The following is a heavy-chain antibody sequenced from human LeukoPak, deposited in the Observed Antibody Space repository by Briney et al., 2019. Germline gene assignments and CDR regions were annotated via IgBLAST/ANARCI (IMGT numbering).Heavy chain of an antibody. CDR3: ARGSRDGYGMFDP. Sequence: GRSLRLSCAASGFTFSSYSMNWVRQAPGKGLEWVSVIYSGGSTYYADSVKGRFTISRDNSKNTLYLQMNSLRAEDTAVYYCARGSRDGYGMFDPWGQGTLVTVSS. D-gene: IGHD5-24*01. V-gene: IGHV3-66*01. J-gene: IGHJ5*02. CDR2: IYSGGST. CDR1: GFTFSSYS.